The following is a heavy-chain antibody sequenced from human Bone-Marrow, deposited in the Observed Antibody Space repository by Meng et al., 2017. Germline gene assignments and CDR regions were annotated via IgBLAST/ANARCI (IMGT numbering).Heavy chain of an antibody. Sequence: QVELQQWGAGLLKPSETLSLTCAVYGGSFSGYYWSWIRQPPGKGLEWIGEINHSGSTNYNPSLKSRVTISVDTSKNQFSLKLSSVTAADTAVYYCARDLNAHGDYLPGDPWGQGTLVTVSS. CDR3: ARDLNAHGDYLPGDP. J-gene: IGHJ5*02. V-gene: IGHV4-34*01. CDR1: GGSFSGYY. D-gene: IGHD4-17*01. CDR2: INHSGST.